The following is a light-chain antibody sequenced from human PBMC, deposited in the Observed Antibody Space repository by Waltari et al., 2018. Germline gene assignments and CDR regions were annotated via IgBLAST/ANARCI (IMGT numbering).Light chain of an antibody. J-gene: IGKJ3*01. Sequence: EIVLTQSPATLSLSPGGRATLSCRASQSISSHVAWYQQKPGQAPRLLIYYVSNRAACIPDRSSGSGSGTDFTLTISSLEPEDFAVYYCQHRGNFFTFGPGTKVDIK. CDR3: QHRGNFFT. V-gene: IGKV3-11*01. CDR2: YVS. CDR1: QSISSH.